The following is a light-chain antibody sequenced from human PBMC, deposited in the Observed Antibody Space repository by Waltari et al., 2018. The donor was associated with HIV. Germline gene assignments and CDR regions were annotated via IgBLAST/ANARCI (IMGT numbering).Light chain of an antibody. J-gene: IGLJ1*01. CDR1: SGDIGGYNI. Sequence: QSALTQPASLSGSPGQSIPIPCTGASGDIGGYNIVSWYQQHPGKAPKLMIYDVSNRPSGVSNRFSGSKSGNTASLTISGLQAEDEADYYCSSYTSSSTLFVFGTGTKVTVL. V-gene: IGLV2-14*01. CDR3: SSYTSSSTLFV. CDR2: DVS.